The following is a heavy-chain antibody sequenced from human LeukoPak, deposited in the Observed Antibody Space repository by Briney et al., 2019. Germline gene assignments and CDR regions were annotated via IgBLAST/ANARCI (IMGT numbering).Heavy chain of an antibody. CDR3: GGDSGGGGANGIDY. V-gene: IGHV3-7*01. D-gene: IGHD3-10*01. CDR2: IKQDGSEK. CDR1: GFIYSRYW. Sequence: GGSLRLSCAASGFIYSRYWMSWVRQAPGKGLEWVANIKQDGSEKYYVDSVKGRFTISRDNAKNSLYLQMNSLRAGDTAVYYCGGDSGGGGANGIDYWGQGPLVTVSS. J-gene: IGHJ4*02.